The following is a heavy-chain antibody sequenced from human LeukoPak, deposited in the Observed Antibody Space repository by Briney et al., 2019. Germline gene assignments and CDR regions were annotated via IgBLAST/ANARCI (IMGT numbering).Heavy chain of an antibody. V-gene: IGHV5-51*01. D-gene: IGHD6-19*01. CDR2: INLGDSET. Sequence: GESLKISCEASGHSFTNHWIGWVRQMPGKGLEWMGIINLGDSETQYSPSFQGQVTISLDKSISTAYLQWRSLKASDTAMYYCARHSYSSGWFVDYWGQGTLVTVSS. J-gene: IGHJ4*02. CDR3: ARHSYSSGWFVDY. CDR1: GHSFTNHW.